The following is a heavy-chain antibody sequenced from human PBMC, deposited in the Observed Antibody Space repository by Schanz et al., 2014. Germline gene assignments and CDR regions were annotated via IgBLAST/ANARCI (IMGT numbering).Heavy chain of an antibody. J-gene: IGHJ6*03. Sequence: VQLVESGGDLVKPGGSLRLSCEASGFTFSNYGMNWVRQAPEKGLEWVSYISSSSGTIYYADSVKGRFTISRDNAKNVQYLQKNDRRGEDTAEYFCARDISSLNQGDDGGKGTTVNDS. CDR1: GFTFSNYG. D-gene: IGHD2-2*01. V-gene: IGHV3-48*01. CDR2: ISSSSGTI. CDR3: ARDISSLNQGDD.